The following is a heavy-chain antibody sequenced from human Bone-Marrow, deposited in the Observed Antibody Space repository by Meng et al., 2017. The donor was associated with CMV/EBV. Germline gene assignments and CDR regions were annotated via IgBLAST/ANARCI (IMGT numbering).Heavy chain of an antibody. CDR3: AHITPRPGWIAY. Sequence: ITFKSLAPALVKPTLPLPLTCTFSGFSVRTSGVGVGWIRPPPGKALEWLALIYWDDYKRYSPSLKSRLTITKDTSKNQVVLTMTNMDPVDTATYYCAHITPRPGWIAYWGQGTLVTVSS. J-gene: IGHJ4*02. V-gene: IGHV2-5*02. D-gene: IGHD6-6*01. CDR2: IYWDDYK. CDR1: GFSVRTSGVG.